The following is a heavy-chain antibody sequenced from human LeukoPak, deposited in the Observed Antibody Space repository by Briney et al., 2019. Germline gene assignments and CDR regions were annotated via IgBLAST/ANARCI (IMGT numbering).Heavy chain of an antibody. J-gene: IGHJ6*02. Sequence: ASVKVSCKASGYTFTSYGISWVRQAPGQGLEWMGGIIPIFGTANYAQKFQGRVTITADESTSTAYMELSSLRSEDTAVYYCARGHAMVRGVYYYYYGMDVWGQGTTVTVSS. CDR3: ARGHAMVRGVYYYYYGMDV. V-gene: IGHV1-69*13. CDR1: GYTFTSYG. D-gene: IGHD3-10*01. CDR2: IIPIFGTA.